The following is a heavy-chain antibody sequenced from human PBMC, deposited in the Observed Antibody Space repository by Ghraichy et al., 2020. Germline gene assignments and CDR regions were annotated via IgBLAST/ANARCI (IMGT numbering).Heavy chain of an antibody. CDR2: IYADNSS. CDR3: ARDRYYDSIGRYYYYYYGMDV. J-gene: IGHJ6*02. V-gene: IGHV3-66*01. Sequence: GGSLRLSCAASGVNVSYNYMSWVRQAPGKGLEWVSLIYADNSSYYADSMKGRVTISRDNSKNTVYLQMNSLRAEDTAVYYCARDRYYDSIGRYYYYYYGMDVCGQGTTVTVSS. CDR1: GVNVSYNY. D-gene: IGHD3-22*01.